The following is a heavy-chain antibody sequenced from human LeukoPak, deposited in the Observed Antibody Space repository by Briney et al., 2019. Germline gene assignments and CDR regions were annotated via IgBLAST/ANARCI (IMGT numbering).Heavy chain of an antibody. CDR2: ISGSGGST. D-gene: IGHD3-3*01. Sequence: GGSLRLSCAASGLTFSSHWMHWVRQAPGKGLEWVSAISGSGGSTYYADSVKGRFTISRDNSKNTLYLQMNSLRAEDTAVYYCAKERLRFLEWLSATSSYYFDYWGQGTLVTVSS. V-gene: IGHV3-23*01. CDR3: AKERLRFLEWLSATSSYYFDY. J-gene: IGHJ4*02. CDR1: GLTFSSHW.